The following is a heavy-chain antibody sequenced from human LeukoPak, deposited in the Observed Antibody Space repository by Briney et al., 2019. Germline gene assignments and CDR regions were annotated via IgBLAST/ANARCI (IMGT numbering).Heavy chain of an antibody. CDR3: ARDARDDYGDASWFDP. CDR2: IWYDGSNK. J-gene: IGHJ5*02. Sequence: GGSLRLSCAASGFTFSSYGMHWVRQAPGKGLGWVAVIWYDGSNKYYADSVKGRFTISRDNSKSTLYLQMNSLRAEDTAVYYCARDARDDYGDASWFDPWGQGTLVTVSS. D-gene: IGHD4-17*01. CDR1: GFTFSSYG. V-gene: IGHV3-33*01.